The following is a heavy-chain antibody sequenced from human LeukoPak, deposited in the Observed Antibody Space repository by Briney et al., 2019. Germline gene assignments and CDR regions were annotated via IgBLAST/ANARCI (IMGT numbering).Heavy chain of an antibody. V-gene: IGHV3-21*01. CDR2: ISSSSSYI. CDR1: GFTFSSYS. CDR3: ARTTTVTPRYYYYGMDV. D-gene: IGHD4-17*01. Sequence: GGSLRLSCAPSGFTFSSYSMNWVRQAPGKGLEWVSSISSSSSYIYYADSVKGRFTISRDNANNSLYLQMNSLRAEDTAVYYCARTTTVTPRYYYYGMDVWGQGTTVTVSS. J-gene: IGHJ6*02.